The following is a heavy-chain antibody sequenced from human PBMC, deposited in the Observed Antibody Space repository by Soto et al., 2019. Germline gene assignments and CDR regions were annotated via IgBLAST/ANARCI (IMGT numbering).Heavy chain of an antibody. CDR2: IIPIFGTA. J-gene: IGHJ6*02. CDR1: GGTFSSYA. V-gene: IGHV1-69*06. CDR3: ARTTLKLLWFGELWDYYYGMDV. D-gene: IGHD3-10*01. Sequence: WASVKVSCKASGGTFSSYAISWVRQAPGQGLEWMGGIIPIFGTANYAQKFQGRVTITADKSTSTAYMELSSLRSEDTAVYYCARTTLKLLWFGELWDYYYGMDVWGQGTTVTV.